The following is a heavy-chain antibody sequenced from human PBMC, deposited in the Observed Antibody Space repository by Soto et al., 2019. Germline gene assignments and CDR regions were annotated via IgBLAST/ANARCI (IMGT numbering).Heavy chain of an antibody. CDR1: GFSLSTSGVG. J-gene: IGHJ6*02. CDR2: IYWDDDK. D-gene: IGHD2-21*02. V-gene: IGHV2-5*02. CDR3: IQSRCGGDCLQSYASHYYYGMDV. Sequence: QITLKESGPTLVKPTQTLTLTCTFSGFSLSTSGVGVGWIRQPPGKALEWLALIYWDDDKRYSPSLRSRLTISKHTSKNQVVLTMTSMDPVDTATYHCIQSRCGGDCLQSYASHYYYGMDVWGQGTTVTVSS.